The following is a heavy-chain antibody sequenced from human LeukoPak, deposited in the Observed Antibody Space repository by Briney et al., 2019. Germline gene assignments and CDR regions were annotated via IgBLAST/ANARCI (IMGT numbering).Heavy chain of an antibody. Sequence: PSETLSLTCTVSGGSITSYYWSWIRQPPGKGLEWIGYIHYRGSTKYNPSLKSRVTISVDTSKIQFSLKVRSVTAADTAVYYCARGRDGYNLNFYYMDVWGEGTTVTVSS. CDR1: GGSITSYY. CDR2: IHYRGST. J-gene: IGHJ6*03. V-gene: IGHV4-59*01. CDR3: ARGRDGYNLNFYYMDV. D-gene: IGHD5-24*01.